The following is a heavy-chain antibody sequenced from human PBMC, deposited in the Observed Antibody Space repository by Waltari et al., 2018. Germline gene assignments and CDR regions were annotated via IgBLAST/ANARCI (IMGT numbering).Heavy chain of an antibody. Sequence: QVQLQESGPGLVKPSETLSLTCAVSGYSISSGYYWGWIRQPPGKGLEWIGSIYHSGSTYYNPSLKSRVTISVDTSKNQFSLKLSSVTAADTAVYYCARLHGGDYDDTFDYWGQGTLVTVSS. CDR1: GYSISSGYY. D-gene: IGHD2-21*02. CDR3: ARLHGGDYDDTFDY. V-gene: IGHV4-38-2*01. J-gene: IGHJ4*02. CDR2: IYHSGST.